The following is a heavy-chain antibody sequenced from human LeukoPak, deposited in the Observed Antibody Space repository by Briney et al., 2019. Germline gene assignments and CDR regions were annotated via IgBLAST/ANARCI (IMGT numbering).Heavy chain of an antibody. D-gene: IGHD6-13*01. CDR3: ARIRGEVAAAGTPYNWFDP. CDR1: GFTVSSNY. V-gene: IGHV3-53*01. CDR2: IYSGGST. J-gene: IGHJ5*02. Sequence: PGGSLRLSCAASGFTVSSNYMSWVRQAPGKGLEWVSVIYSGGSTYYADSVKGRFTISRDNSKNTLYLQMNSLRAEDTAVYYCARIRGEVAAAGTPYNWFDPWGQGTLVTVSS.